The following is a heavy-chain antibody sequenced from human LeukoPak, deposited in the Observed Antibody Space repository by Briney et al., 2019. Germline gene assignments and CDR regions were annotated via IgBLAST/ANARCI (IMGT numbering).Heavy chain of an antibody. V-gene: IGHV5-51*01. Sequence: GGSLKISCKGSGYSFTSYWIGWVRQMPGKGLEWMGIIYPGDSDTRYSPSFQGQVTISADKSISTAHLQWSSLKASDTAMYYCARGAARAYSSGWYVGGIDYWGQGTLVTVSS. CDR2: IYPGDSDT. D-gene: IGHD6-19*01. CDR3: ARGAARAYSSGWYVGGIDY. J-gene: IGHJ4*02. CDR1: GYSFTSYW.